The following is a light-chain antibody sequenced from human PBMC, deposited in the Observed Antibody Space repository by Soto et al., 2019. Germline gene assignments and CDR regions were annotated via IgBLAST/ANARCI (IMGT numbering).Light chain of an antibody. Sequence: VLTASAGTLSMSPGGRATLSCRASHSETVSYLAWYQQKHGQAARHLMHGASTRTTSSPERFSGSGSGTDFTLTISRLEPEDFAVYYCQEYDGAPPITFGLGTRLEIK. CDR1: HSETVSY. J-gene: IGKJ5*01. CDR3: QEYDGAPPIT. V-gene: IGKV3-20*01. CDR2: GAS.